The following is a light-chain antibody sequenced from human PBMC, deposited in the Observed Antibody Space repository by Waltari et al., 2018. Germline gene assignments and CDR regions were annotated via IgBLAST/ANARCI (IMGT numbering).Light chain of an antibody. V-gene: IGKV4-1*01. CDR3: QQYYSDPLT. CDR2: WAS. CDR1: QSVLKSSNNNNY. Sequence: DIVMTQSPDSLAVSLGERATINCKSSQSVLKSSNNNNYLAWFQQKPGQPPKLPIYWASTRESGVPDRFSGSGSGTDFTLTISSLQAEDVAVYYCQQYYSDPLTFGQGTKLEIK. J-gene: IGKJ2*01.